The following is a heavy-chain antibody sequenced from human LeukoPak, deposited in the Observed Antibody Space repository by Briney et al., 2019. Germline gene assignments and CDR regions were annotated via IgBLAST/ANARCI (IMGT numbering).Heavy chain of an antibody. Sequence: SETLSLXCTVSGYSISSGYYWGWIRQPPGKGLEWIGSIYHSGSTYYNPSLKSRVTISVDTSKNQFSLKLSSVTAADTAVYYCARVTYSSGSFDYWGQGTLVTVSS. CDR2: IYHSGST. CDR3: ARVTYSSGSFDY. CDR1: GYSISSGYY. D-gene: IGHD6-19*01. J-gene: IGHJ4*02. V-gene: IGHV4-38-2*02.